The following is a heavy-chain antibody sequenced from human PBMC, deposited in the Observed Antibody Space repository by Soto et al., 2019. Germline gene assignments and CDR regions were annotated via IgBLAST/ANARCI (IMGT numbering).Heavy chain of an antibody. Sequence: SETLSLTCAVYDGSFSGYDWSWIRQPPGKGLEWIGEINHSGSTNYNPSLKSRVTISVDTAKNQFSLKLSSVTAADTAVYYCARLEYSSSDHFDYWGQGTLVTVSS. J-gene: IGHJ4*02. CDR1: DGSFSGYD. V-gene: IGHV4-34*01. CDR3: ARLEYSSSDHFDY. D-gene: IGHD6-6*01. CDR2: INHSGST.